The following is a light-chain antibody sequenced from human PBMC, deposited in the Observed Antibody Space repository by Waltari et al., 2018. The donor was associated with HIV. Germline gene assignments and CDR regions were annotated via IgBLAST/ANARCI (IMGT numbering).Light chain of an antibody. V-gene: IGLV3-10*01. J-gene: IGLJ3*02. CDR1: ALPKKS. CDR2: VDT. CDR3: YSTDSSGNHRV. Sequence: SYELTQPPSVSVSPGQTARITCSGDALPKKSSSWYQQQSGQAPVLVIYVDTKRPTGIPERFSGSSSGTMATLTISGAQVEDEADYYCYSTDSSGNHRVFGGGTKLTVL.